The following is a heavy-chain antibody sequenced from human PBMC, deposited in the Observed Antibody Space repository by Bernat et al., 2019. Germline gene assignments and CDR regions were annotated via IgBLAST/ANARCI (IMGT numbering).Heavy chain of an antibody. CDR3: ARGTSTSAPYMDV. CDR1: GFTFNSYG. J-gene: IGHJ6*03. Sequence: QVQLVESGGGVVQPGRSLRLSCAASGFTFNSYGMHWVRQAPGKGLEWVAVIWYDGSNKHYADSVKGRFTISRDNAKNSLYLQMNSLRAEDTAVYYCARGTSTSAPYMDVWGKGTTVTVSS. CDR2: IWYDGSNK. V-gene: IGHV3-33*01.